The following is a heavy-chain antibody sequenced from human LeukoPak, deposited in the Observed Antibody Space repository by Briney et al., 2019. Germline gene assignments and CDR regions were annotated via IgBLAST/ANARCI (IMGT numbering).Heavy chain of an antibody. CDR3: AKDGYCSSTSCYPNHFDS. J-gene: IGHJ4*02. CDR1: GFTFSPYA. V-gene: IGHV3-30*18. D-gene: IGHD2-2*03. Sequence: GRSLRLSCAAPGFTFSPYAMHWVRQAPGKGLEWVALISNDGSKKYYADSVKGRFTISRDNSKNTLDLQMNSLRAEETAVYYCAKDGYCSSTSCYPNHFDSWGQGTLVTVSS. CDR2: ISNDGSKK.